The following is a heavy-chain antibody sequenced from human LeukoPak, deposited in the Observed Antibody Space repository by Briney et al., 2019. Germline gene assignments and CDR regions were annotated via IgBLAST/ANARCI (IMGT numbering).Heavy chain of an antibody. CDR3: ARLGVGNYFDY. CDR1: GFTFSSYS. Sequence: GGSLRLSCAASGFTFSSYSMNWVRQAPGKGLVWVSYISSSSPIYYADSVKGRFTISRDNAKNSLYLQMNSLRAEDTAVYYCARLGVGNYFDYWGQGTLVTVSS. D-gene: IGHD3-3*01. V-gene: IGHV3-48*01. CDR2: ISSSSPI. J-gene: IGHJ4*02.